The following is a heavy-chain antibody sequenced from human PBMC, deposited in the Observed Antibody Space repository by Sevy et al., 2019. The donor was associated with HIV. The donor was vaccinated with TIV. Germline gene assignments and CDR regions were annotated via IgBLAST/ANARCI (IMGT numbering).Heavy chain of an antibody. CDR3: ARDKNSAMVTAFDF. CDR1: GFTVSNYW. Sequence: GGSLRLSCVASGFTVSNYWMNWVRQAPGMGLEWVAKIKEDGKETYYVDSVKGRFTISRDNAKNSLYLQMNSLRAEDTAVYYCARDKNSAMVTAFDFWGQGTLVTVSS. D-gene: IGHD5-18*01. CDR2: IKEDGKET. J-gene: IGHJ4*02. V-gene: IGHV3-7*03.